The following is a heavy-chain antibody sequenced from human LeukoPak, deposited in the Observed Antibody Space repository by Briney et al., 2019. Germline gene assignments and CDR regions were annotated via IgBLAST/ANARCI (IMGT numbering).Heavy chain of an antibody. Sequence: SETLSLTCTVSGGSLSSSSYYWGWIRQPPGKGLEWIGSIYYSGSTYYNPSLKSRVTISVDTSKNQFSLTLSSVTAADTAVYYCARHPTSEGRDGSGNWYFDLWGRGTLVTVSS. CDR3: ARHPTSEGRDGSGNWYFDL. D-gene: IGHD5-24*01. CDR1: GGSLSSSSYY. J-gene: IGHJ2*01. CDR2: IYYSGST. V-gene: IGHV4-39*01.